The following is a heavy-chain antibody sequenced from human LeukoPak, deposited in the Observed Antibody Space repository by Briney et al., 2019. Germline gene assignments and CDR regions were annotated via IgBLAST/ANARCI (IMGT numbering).Heavy chain of an antibody. CDR3: AKNLWFGEFDAFDI. Sequence: GGSLRLSCAASGFTFSSYGMHWVRQAPGKGLEWVAVISYDGSNKYCADSVKGRFTISRDNSKNTLYLQMNSLRAEDTAVYYCAKNLWFGEFDAFDIWGQGTMVTVSS. CDR1: GFTFSSYG. V-gene: IGHV3-30*18. J-gene: IGHJ3*02. D-gene: IGHD3-10*01. CDR2: ISYDGSNK.